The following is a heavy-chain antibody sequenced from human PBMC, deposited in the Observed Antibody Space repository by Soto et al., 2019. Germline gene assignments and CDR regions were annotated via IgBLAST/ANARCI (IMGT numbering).Heavy chain of an antibody. D-gene: IGHD1-26*01. CDR2: MQPSSGRT. CDR3: ARGDTAGVEY. V-gene: IGHV1-8*01. Sequence: ASVKVSCKASGYSFTSLDINWVRQTTGQGLEWMGWMQPSSGRTGYAQKFQGRVTMTRDTSINTAYMELSSLTSDDTAFYYCARGDTAGVEYWGQGTLVSVSS. CDR1: GYSFTSLD. J-gene: IGHJ4*02.